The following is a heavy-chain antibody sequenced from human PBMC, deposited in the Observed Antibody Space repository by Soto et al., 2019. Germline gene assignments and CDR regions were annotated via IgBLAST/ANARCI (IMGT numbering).Heavy chain of an antibody. V-gene: IGHV1-2*02. CDR2: INPNSGGT. CDR3: ATKYYDDSSGYSAYDAMDV. Sequence: VKVSCKASGYTVTGYYMQWVRQAPGQGLEWMGWINPNSGGTHHAQEFQDRVTMTRDTSITTAYMELSRLRYDDTAVYYCATKYYDDSSGYSAYDAMDVWGQGTTVTVSS. J-gene: IGHJ6*02. CDR1: GYTVTGYY. D-gene: IGHD3-22*01.